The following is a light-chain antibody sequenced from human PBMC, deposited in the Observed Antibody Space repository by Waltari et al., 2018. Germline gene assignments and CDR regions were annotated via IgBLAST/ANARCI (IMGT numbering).Light chain of an antibody. V-gene: IGLV3-19*01. Sequence: SSELTQDPAVSVALGQTVRITCQGDSLRTYSADWYQQRPGQAPILVLFSTDDRPSGIPERFSGSNSGNTATLTISWVEAEDEADYYCLVWHSTIDHQGVFGGGTKLTVL. CDR2: STD. J-gene: IGLJ2*01. CDR3: LVWHSTIDHQGV. CDR1: SLRTYS.